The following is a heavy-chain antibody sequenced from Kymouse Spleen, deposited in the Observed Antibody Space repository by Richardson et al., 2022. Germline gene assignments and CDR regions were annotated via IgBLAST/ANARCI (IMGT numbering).Heavy chain of an antibody. CDR1: GFTFSSYG. Sequence: QVQLVESGGGVVQPGRSLRLSCAASGFTFSSYGMHWVRQAPGKGLEWVAVIWYDGSNKYYADSVKGRFTISRDNSKNTLYLQMNSLRAEDTAVYYCAREGQLWLNDAFDIWGQGTMVTVSS. CDR2: IWYDGSNK. J-gene: IGHJ3*02. V-gene: IGHV3-33*01. D-gene: IGHD5-18,IGHD5-18*01. CDR3: AREGQLWLNDAFDI.